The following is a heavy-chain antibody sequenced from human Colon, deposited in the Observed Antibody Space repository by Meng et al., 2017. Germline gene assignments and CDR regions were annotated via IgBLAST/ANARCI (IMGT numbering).Heavy chain of an antibody. CDR2: IYWDDDK. J-gene: IGHJ4*02. Sequence: QATFKEYGPRLVKPTQTLPLACTFFGFSLSTYGVGVGWIRQPPGKALEWLALIYWDDDKRYSPSLKSRLTITKDTSKNQVVLTMTNMDPVDTATYYCAHFLAPVGYFDYWGQGALVTVSS. D-gene: IGHD1-14*01. V-gene: IGHV2-5*02. CDR3: AHFLAPVGYFDY. CDR1: GFSLSTYGVG.